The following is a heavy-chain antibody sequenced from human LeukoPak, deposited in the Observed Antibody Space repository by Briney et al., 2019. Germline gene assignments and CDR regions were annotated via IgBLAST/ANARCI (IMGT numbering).Heavy chain of an antibody. Sequence: GRSLRLSCAASGFTFSSYGMHWVRQAPGKGLEWVAVISYDGSNKYYADSVKGRFTISRDNSKNTLYLQMNSLRAEDTAVYYCARDSSGYEKGAFDIWGQGTMVTVSS. CDR2: ISYDGSNK. J-gene: IGHJ3*02. V-gene: IGHV3-30*03. D-gene: IGHD3-22*01. CDR3: ARDSSGYEKGAFDI. CDR1: GFTFSSYG.